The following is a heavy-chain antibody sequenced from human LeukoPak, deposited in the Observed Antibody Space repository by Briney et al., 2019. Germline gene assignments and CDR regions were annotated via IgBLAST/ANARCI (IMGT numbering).Heavy chain of an antibody. CDR1: GGTFSSYA. CDR2: IIPIFGTA. CDR3: ATDIVVVVAATPEAFDI. D-gene: IGHD2-15*01. J-gene: IGHJ3*02. V-gene: IGHV1-69*01. Sequence: ASVKVSCKASGGTFSSYAISWVRQAPGQGLEWMGGIIPIFGTANYAQKFQGRVTITADESTSTAYMELSSLRSDDTAVYYCATDIVVVVAATPEAFDIWGQGTMVTVSS.